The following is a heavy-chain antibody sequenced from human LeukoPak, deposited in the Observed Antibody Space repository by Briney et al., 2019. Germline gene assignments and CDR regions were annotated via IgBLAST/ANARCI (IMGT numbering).Heavy chain of an antibody. CDR3: ARGRSGYPFDY. J-gene: IGHJ4*02. CDR1: GFTFSSYW. D-gene: IGHD3-22*01. V-gene: IGHV3-7*01. CDR2: IKQDGSEK. Sequence: GGSLRLSRAASGFTFSSYWMSWVRQAPGKGLEWVANIKQDGSEKYYVDSVKGRFTISRDNAKNSLYLQMNSLRAEDTAVYYCARGRSGYPFDYWGQGTLVTVSS.